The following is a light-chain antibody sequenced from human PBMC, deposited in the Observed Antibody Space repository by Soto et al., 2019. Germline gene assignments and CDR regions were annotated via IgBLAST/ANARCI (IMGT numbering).Light chain of an antibody. CDR1: QSVLFSSNNKNY. V-gene: IGKV4-1*01. J-gene: IGKJ1*01. Sequence: DIVMTQSPDSLAVSLGERATINCKSSQSVLFSSNNKNYLAWYQQKPGQSPKLLIYWASTRESGVPDRFSGSGSGTEFTLTSSSLQAADVAVYFCQQYYSPPWTFGPGTKVELK. CDR3: QQYYSPPWT. CDR2: WAS.